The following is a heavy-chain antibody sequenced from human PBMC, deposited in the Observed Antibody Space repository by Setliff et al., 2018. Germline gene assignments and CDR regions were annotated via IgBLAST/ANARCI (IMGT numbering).Heavy chain of an antibody. CDR3: ARDRRIVGARHAFDI. CDR1: AGSLSDYY. V-gene: IGHV4-34*09. D-gene: IGHD1-26*01. CDR2: INQSGST. Sequence: PSETLSLTCGGYAGSLSDYYWSWIRQPPGKGLEWIGEINQSGSTYYNPSLKSRVTISVDTSKNQFSLKLSSVTAADPAVYYCARDRRIVGARHAFDIWGQGTMVTVSS. J-gene: IGHJ3*02.